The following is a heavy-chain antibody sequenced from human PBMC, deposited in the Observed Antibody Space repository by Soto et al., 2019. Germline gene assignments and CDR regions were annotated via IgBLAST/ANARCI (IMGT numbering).Heavy chain of an antibody. D-gene: IGHD3-9*01. CDR2: IIPIFGTA. Sequence: ASVKVSCKASGGTFSSYAISWVRQAPGQGLEWMGGIIPIFGTANYAQKFQGRVTITADESTSTAYMELSSLRSEDTAVYYCARLYYDILTGSNLGPIDYWGQGTLVTVSS. CDR1: GGTFSSYA. V-gene: IGHV1-69*13. J-gene: IGHJ4*02. CDR3: ARLYYDILTGSNLGPIDY.